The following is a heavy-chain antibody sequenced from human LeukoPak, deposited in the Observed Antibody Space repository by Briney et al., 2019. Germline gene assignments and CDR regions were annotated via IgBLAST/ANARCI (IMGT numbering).Heavy chain of an antibody. V-gene: IGHV1-2*02. D-gene: IGHD3-22*01. Sequence: ASVKVSCKASGYTFTGYYMHWVRQAPGQGLEWMGWINPNNGGTNYAQKFQGRVTMTRDTSISTAYMELSRLRSDDTAVYYCARALGEHYYDSRWGAFDIWGQGTMVTVSS. CDR2: INPNNGGT. CDR1: GYTFTGYY. CDR3: ARALGEHYYDSRWGAFDI. J-gene: IGHJ3*02.